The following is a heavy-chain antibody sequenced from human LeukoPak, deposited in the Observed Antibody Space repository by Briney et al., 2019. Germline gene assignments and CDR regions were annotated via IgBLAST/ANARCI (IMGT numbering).Heavy chain of an antibody. CDR3: ARDESSQQLVLGY. D-gene: IGHD6-13*01. J-gene: IGHJ4*02. V-gene: IGHV3-30*03. CDR1: GFTFSSYG. CDR2: ISYDGSNK. Sequence: PGGSLRLSCAASGFTFSSYGMHWVRQAPGKGLEWVAVISYDGSNKYYADSVKGRFTISRDNSKNTLYLQMNSLRAEDTAVYYCARDESSQQLVLGYWGQRTLVTVSS.